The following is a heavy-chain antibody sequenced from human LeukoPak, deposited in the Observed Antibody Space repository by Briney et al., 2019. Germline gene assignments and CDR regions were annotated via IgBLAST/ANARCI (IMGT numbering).Heavy chain of an antibody. CDR1: GGTFSNYA. CDR2: IIPIFGTT. Sequence: ASVKVSCKASGGTFSNYAISWVRQAPGQGLEWMGGIIPIFGTTNYAQKFQGRVTITADKSTSTAYMELSSLRSEDTAVYYCARASSGWYDAFDIWGQGTMVTVSS. D-gene: IGHD6-19*01. CDR3: ARASSGWYDAFDI. V-gene: IGHV1-69*06. J-gene: IGHJ3*02.